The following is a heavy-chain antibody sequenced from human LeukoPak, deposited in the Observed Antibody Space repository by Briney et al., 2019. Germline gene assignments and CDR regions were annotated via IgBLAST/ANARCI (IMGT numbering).Heavy chain of an antibody. CDR3: AREVKVPAAIWGSYYMDV. Sequence: ASVKVFCKASDYTFTKYGISWVRQAPGQGLEWMGWISGNSGKTKYAQNLQDRVTMTTDTSTSTAYLELRSLRSDDTAVYYCAREVKVPAAIWGSYYMDVWGKGTTVTVSS. CDR2: ISGNSGKT. CDR1: DYTFTKYG. D-gene: IGHD2-2*01. V-gene: IGHV1-18*01. J-gene: IGHJ6*03.